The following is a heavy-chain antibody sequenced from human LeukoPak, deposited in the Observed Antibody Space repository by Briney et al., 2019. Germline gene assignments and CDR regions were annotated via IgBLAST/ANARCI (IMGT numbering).Heavy chain of an antibody. CDR3: AAYYDFWSGYSYFVN. Sequence: SETLSLTCAVYGGSFIGYYWSWIRQPPGKGLEWIGEINHSGSTNYNPSLKSRVTISIDTSKNQFSLKLSSVTAADTAVYYCAAYYDFWSGYSYFVNWGQGTLVTVSS. V-gene: IGHV4-34*01. CDR2: INHSGST. CDR1: GGSFIGYY. D-gene: IGHD3-3*01. J-gene: IGHJ4*02.